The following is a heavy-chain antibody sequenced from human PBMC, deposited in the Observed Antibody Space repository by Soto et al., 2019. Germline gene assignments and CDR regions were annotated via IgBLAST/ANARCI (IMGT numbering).Heavy chain of an antibody. J-gene: IGHJ6*02. CDR2: IYHSGST. V-gene: IGHV4-38-2*01. CDR1: GYSISSGYY. D-gene: IGHD3-3*01. Sequence: SETLSLTCAVSGYSISSGYYWGWIRQPPGKGLEWIGSIYHSGSTYYNPSLKSRVTISVDTSKNQFSLKLSSVTAADTAVYYCARVGALYDFWSGYYGMDVWGQGTTVTSP. CDR3: ARVGALYDFWSGYYGMDV.